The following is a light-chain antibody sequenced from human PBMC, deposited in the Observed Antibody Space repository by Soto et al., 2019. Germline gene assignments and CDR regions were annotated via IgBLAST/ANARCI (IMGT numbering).Light chain of an antibody. Sequence: QSALTQPASVSGSLGQSITISCTGTSIDVGAYNFVSWYQHHPGKAPKLIIFEGSKWPSGIPNRFSGSKSGNTASLTISGLQPEDEADYYCCSYAGITTFHVFGTGTKLTVL. CDR1: SIDVGAYNF. CDR3: CSYAGITTFHV. J-gene: IGLJ1*01. CDR2: EGS. V-gene: IGLV2-23*01.